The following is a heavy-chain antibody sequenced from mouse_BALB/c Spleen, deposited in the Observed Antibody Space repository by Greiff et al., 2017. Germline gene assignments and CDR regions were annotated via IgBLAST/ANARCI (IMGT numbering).Heavy chain of an antibody. D-gene: IGHD2-3*01. CDR3: ARGWSYYYAMDY. V-gene: IGHV5-17*02. J-gene: IGHJ4*01. Sequence: DVMLVESGGGLVQPGGSRKLSCAASGFTFSSFGMHWVRQAPEKGLEWVAYISSGSSTIYYADTVKGRFTISRDNPKNTLFLQMTSLRSEDTAMYYCARGWSYYYAMDYWGQGTSVTVSS. CDR2: ISSGSSTI. CDR1: GFTFSSFG.